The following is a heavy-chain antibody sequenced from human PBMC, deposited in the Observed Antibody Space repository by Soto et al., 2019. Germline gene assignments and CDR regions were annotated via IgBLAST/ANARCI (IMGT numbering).Heavy chain of an antibody. Sequence: SETLSLTCTVSGGSISSSSYYWGWIRQPPGKGLEWIGSIYYSGSTYYNPSLKSRVTISVDTSKNQFSLKLSSVTAADTAVYYCARLSREAVAGVDYWGQGTLVTVSS. J-gene: IGHJ4*02. D-gene: IGHD6-19*01. CDR3: ARLSREAVAGVDY. CDR1: GGSISSSSYY. CDR2: IYYSGST. V-gene: IGHV4-39*01.